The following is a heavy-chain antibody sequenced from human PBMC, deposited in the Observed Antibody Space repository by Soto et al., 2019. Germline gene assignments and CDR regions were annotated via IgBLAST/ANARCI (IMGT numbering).Heavy chain of an antibody. CDR3: AKVIVVIAAAGDYFDH. Sequence: PGGSLRLSCAASGFTFTNYAMSWVRQAPGKGLEWVSVTSGSGGSTYYADSVKGRFTISRDNSKNTLYLQMDSLRAGDTAVYYCAKVIVVIAAAGDYFDHWGQGTLVTVSS. CDR1: GFTFTNYA. D-gene: IGHD2-21*01. V-gene: IGHV3-23*01. J-gene: IGHJ4*02. CDR2: TSGSGGST.